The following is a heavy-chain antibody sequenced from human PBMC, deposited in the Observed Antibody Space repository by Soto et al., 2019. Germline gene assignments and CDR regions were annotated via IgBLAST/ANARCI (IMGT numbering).Heavy chain of an antibody. CDR1: GFTFSSYG. Sequence: GGSLRLSCAASGFTFSSYGMHWVRQAPGKGLEWVAVIWYDGSNKYYADSVKGRFTISRDNSKNTLYLQMNSLRAEDTAVYYCARVSKVSSSPADFDYWGQGTLVTVSS. CDR3: ARVSKVSSSPADFDY. D-gene: IGHD6-6*01. CDR2: IWYDGSNK. V-gene: IGHV3-33*01. J-gene: IGHJ4*02.